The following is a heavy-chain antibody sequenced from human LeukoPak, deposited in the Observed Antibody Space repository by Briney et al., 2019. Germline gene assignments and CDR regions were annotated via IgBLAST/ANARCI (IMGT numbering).Heavy chain of an antibody. Sequence: SETLSLTCAVSGYSISSGYYWGWIRRPPGKGLEWIGSIYNSGSTYYNPSLKSRVNISVDTSKNQFSLKLSSVTAADTALYYCARRHASGWYFDYWGQGTLVTVSS. CDR1: GYSISSGYY. V-gene: IGHV4-38-2*01. CDR2: IYNSGST. CDR3: ARRHASGWYFDY. D-gene: IGHD6-19*01. J-gene: IGHJ4*02.